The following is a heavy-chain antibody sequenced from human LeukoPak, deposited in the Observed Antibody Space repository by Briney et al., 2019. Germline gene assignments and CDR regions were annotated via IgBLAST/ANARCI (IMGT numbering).Heavy chain of an antibody. CDR3: ARSSTPQEDYYGMDV. V-gene: IGHV4-31*03. CDR2: IYYSGST. Sequence: TSETLSLTCTVSGGSISNGGYYWSWIRQRPGKGLEWIGCIYYSGSTYYNPSLKSRVTISVDTSKNHFSLELSSVTAADTAVYYCARSSTPQEDYYGMDVWGQGTTVTVSS. CDR1: GGSISNGGYY. J-gene: IGHJ6*02.